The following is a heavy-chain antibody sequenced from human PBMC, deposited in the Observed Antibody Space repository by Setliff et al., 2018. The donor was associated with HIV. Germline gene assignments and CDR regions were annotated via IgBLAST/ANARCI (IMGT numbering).Heavy chain of an antibody. CDR3: ARGAWYTSGWYSSRYMDV. J-gene: IGHJ6*03. CDR2: MNPNSGNT. V-gene: IGHV1-8*02. D-gene: IGHD6-19*01. CDR1: GYTFSNYD. Sequence: GASVKVSCKPSGYTFSNYDINWVRQATGQGLEWMGWMNPNSGNTGYAQKFQGGVTMTRNTSISTAYMELSSLRSEDTAVYYCARGAWYTSGWYSSRYMDVWGKGTTVTVSS.